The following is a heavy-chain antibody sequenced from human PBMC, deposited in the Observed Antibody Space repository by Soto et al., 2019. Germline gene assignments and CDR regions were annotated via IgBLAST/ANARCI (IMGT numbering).Heavy chain of an antibody. D-gene: IGHD1-26*01. J-gene: IGHJ6*03. CDR3: ARRRWDQGNYYHYYMDV. CDR1: GGSISSYY. CDR2: IYYSGST. V-gene: IGHV4-59*08. Sequence: SETLSLTCTVSGGSISSYYWSWIRQSPGKGLEWIGYIYYSGSTNYNPSLKSRVTISVDTSKNQFSLKLSSVTAADTAVYYCARRRWDQGNYYHYYMDVWGKGTTVPVAS.